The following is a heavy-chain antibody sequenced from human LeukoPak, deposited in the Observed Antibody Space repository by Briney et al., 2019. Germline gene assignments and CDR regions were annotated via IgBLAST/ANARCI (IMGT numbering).Heavy chain of an antibody. V-gene: IGHV4-59*01. J-gene: IGHJ4*02. Sequence: SETLSLTCTVSGGSISSYYWSWIRQPPGKGLEWIGYIYYSGSTNYNPSLKSRVTITVDTSKNQFSLKLSSVTAADTAVYYCARAGYSYGLHFDYWGQGTLVTVSS. CDR3: ARAGYSYGLHFDY. D-gene: IGHD5-18*01. CDR1: GGSISSYY. CDR2: IYYSGST.